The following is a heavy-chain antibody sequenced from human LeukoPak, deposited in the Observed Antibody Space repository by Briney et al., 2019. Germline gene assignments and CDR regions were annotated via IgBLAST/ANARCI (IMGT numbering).Heavy chain of an antibody. CDR1: GGTFSSYA. Sequence: GASVKVSCKASGGTFSSYAISWVRQAPGQGLEWMGGIIPIFGTANYAQKFQGRVTITADESTSTAYMELSSLRPEDTAVYYCARGRIVAIYFDYWGQGTLVTVSS. CDR3: ARGRIVAIYFDY. CDR2: IIPIFGTA. D-gene: IGHD5-12*01. V-gene: IGHV1-69*13. J-gene: IGHJ4*02.